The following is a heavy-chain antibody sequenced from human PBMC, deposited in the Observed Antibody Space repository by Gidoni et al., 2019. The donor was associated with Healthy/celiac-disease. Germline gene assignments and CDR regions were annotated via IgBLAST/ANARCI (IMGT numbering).Heavy chain of an antibody. D-gene: IGHD7-27*01. J-gene: IGHJ4*02. Sequence: QVQLVQSGAAVKKPGSSVKVYCKASGGTFSSYAISWVRQAPGQGLEWMGGIIPIVGTANYAQKFKGRVTITADKSPSTAYMELSSLRSEDTAVYYCAREEMGNQIDYWGQGTLVTVSS. V-gene: IGHV1-69*06. CDR3: AREEMGNQIDY. CDR1: GGTFSSYA. CDR2: IIPIVGTA.